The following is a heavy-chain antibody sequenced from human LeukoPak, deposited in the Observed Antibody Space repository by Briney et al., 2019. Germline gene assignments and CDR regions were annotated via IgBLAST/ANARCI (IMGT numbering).Heavy chain of an antibody. J-gene: IGHJ4*02. CDR1: GGSISSYY. D-gene: IGHD6-19*01. CDR3: ARDRGSSGNNYYFDY. V-gene: IGHV4-59*01. CDR2: VDYSGST. Sequence: SETLSLTCTVSGGSISSYYWSWIRQPPGKGLEWLAYVDYSGSTAYNPSLNGRVAISPDTSKNQFSLKLTSVTAADTAVYYCARDRGSSGNNYYFDYWGQGTLVTASS.